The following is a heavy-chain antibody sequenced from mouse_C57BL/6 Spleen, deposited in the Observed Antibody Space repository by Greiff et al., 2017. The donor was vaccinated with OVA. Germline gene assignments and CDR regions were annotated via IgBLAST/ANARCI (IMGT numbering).Heavy chain of an antibody. CDR3: ARRTYYSKEGDAMDY. D-gene: IGHD2-5*01. V-gene: IGHV1-80*01. CDR1: GYAFSSYW. CDR2: IYPGDGDT. Sequence: VQLQQSGAELVKPGASVKISCKASGYAFSSYWMNWVKQRPGKGLEWIGQIYPGDGDTNYNGKFKGKATLTADKSSSTAYMQLSSLTSEDSAVYFCARRTYYSKEGDAMDYWGQGTSVTVAS. J-gene: IGHJ4*01.